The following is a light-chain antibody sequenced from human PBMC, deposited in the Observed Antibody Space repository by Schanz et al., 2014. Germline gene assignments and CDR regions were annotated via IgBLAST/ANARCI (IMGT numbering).Light chain of an antibody. CDR3: SSYAGSNNWRV. V-gene: IGLV2-8*01. Sequence: QSALTQPPSASGSPGQSVTISCSGTSSDVGGYNYVSWYQQYPGKAPKVMIYEVNKRPSGVPDRFSGSKSGNTASLTVSGLQAEDEADYYCSSYAGSNNWRVFGGGTKLTVL. CDR1: SSDVGGYNY. J-gene: IGLJ2*01. CDR2: EVN.